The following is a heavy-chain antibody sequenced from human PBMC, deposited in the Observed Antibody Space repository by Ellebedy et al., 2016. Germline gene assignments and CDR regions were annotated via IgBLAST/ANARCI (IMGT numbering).Heavy chain of an antibody. J-gene: IGHJ4*02. CDR2: VNTFSGNT. Sequence: ASVKVSXKASGYTFTTFSITWVRQVPGQGLEWMGFVNTFSGNTKFAQKFQGRVSMTTDSSTHTAYMDLRSLRSDDTAMYYCAKTSGWGYGENWGQGTLVIVSS. CDR3: AKTSGWGYGEN. V-gene: IGHV1-18*04. CDR1: GYTFTTFS. D-gene: IGHD3-10*01.